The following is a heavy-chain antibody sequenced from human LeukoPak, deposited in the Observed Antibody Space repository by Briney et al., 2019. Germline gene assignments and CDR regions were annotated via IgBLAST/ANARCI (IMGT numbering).Heavy chain of an antibody. J-gene: IGHJ4*02. V-gene: IGHV1-2*02. Sequence: GASVKVSCKASGYTFTAYDIHWVRQAPGQGLEWMGWINPNSGGTNYAQKFQGRVTMTRYTSISKAYMELSRLRYDDTAVYYCARVEYYGSGSYPAGDFWSQGTLVIVSS. CDR2: INPNSGGT. CDR1: GYTFTAYD. CDR3: ARVEYYGSGSYPAGDF. D-gene: IGHD3-10*01.